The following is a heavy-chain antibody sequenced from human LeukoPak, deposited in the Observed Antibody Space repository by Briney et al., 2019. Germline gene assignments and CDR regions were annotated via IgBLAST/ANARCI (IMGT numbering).Heavy chain of an antibody. CDR1: GYSFTSYW. D-gene: IGHD2-2*01. J-gene: IGHJ3*02. CDR2: IYPGDSDT. CDR3: ARHLVVPAAAPFDAFDI. Sequence: LGESLKISCKGSGYSFTSYWIGWVRQMLGKGLEWMGIIYPGDSDTRYSPSFQGQVTISADKSISTAYLQWSSLKASDTAMYYCARHLVVPAAAPFDAFDIWGQGTMVTVSS. V-gene: IGHV5-51*01.